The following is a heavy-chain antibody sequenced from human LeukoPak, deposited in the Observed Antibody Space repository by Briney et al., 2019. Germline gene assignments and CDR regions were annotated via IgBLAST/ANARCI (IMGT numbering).Heavy chain of an antibody. CDR3: ARGVGGYDLSFYYYGMDV. D-gene: IGHD5-12*01. Sequence: SQTLSLTCVISGDSVSSNSAAWNWIRQSPSRGLEWLGRTYYRSKWYNDYAVPVKSRITINPDTSKNQFSLQLNSVTPGDTAVYYCARGVGGYDLSFYYYGMDVWGKGTTVTVSS. CDR1: GDSVSSNSAA. J-gene: IGHJ6*04. CDR2: TYYRSKWYN. V-gene: IGHV6-1*01.